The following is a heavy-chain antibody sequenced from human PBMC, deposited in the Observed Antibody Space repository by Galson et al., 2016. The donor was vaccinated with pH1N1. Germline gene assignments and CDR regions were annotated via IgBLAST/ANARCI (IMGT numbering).Heavy chain of an antibody. CDR1: GFIFRNYA. CDR3: AKNGTSIFVVITSPGHNYDVDV. D-gene: IGHD3-3*01. V-gene: IGHV3-23*01. CDR2: ISASGTIT. J-gene: IGHJ6*03. Sequence: SLRLSCAASGFIFRNYAMSWVRQAPGRGLEWVSAISASGTITYNADSVKGLYIISRDNSGNTLYLQMNSLRAEDTAACYCAKNGTSIFVVITSPGHNYDVDVWCQGTTVIVSS.